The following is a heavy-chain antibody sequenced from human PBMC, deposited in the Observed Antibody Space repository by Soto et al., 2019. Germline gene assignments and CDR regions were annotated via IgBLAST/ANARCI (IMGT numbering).Heavy chain of an antibody. V-gene: IGHV4-4*07. CDR1: GGSISSYY. CDR3: ARRGLKKLRGDWSGPDAFDI. CDR2: IYSTGSI. J-gene: IGHJ3*02. D-gene: IGHD2-21*02. Sequence: QVQLQESGPGLVKPSETLSLTCTVSGGSISSYYWSWIRQPAGKGLEWIGHIYSTGSIAYNPSRKSRLTTPVDTSRTQFSLKLSSVTATDTALYYCARRGLKKLRGDWSGPDAFDIWGQETMVTVSS.